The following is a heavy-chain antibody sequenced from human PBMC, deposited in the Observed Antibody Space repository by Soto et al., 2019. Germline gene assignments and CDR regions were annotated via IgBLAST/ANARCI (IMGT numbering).Heavy chain of an antibody. J-gene: IGHJ3*02. CDR3: ARDLLAAGSDALDI. D-gene: IGHD6-13*01. V-gene: IGHV1-46*01. Sequence: QVQLVQSGAEVKKPGASVKVSCKASGYTFTRHYIHWVRQAPGQGLEWMGIINSSGGHTYYAQKFQGRFTMISDTSTSTVYMELSSLRSEDTAVYYCARDLLAAGSDALDIWGQGTMVTVSS. CDR2: INSSGGHT. CDR1: GYTFTRHY.